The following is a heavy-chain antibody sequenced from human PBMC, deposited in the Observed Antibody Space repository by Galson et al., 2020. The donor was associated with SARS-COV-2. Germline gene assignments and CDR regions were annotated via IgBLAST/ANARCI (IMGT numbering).Heavy chain of an antibody. CDR3: ARVGYSSSWYEEGIDY. V-gene: IGHV3-30*03. CDR1: GFTFSSYG. CDR2: ISYDGSNK. D-gene: IGHD6-13*01. J-gene: IGHJ4*02. Sequence: GESLKISCAASGFTFSSYGMHWVRQAPGKGLEWVAVISYDGSNKYYADSVKGRFTISRDNSKNRLYLQMNSLRAEDTAVYYCARVGYSSSWYEEGIDYWGQGTLVTVSS.